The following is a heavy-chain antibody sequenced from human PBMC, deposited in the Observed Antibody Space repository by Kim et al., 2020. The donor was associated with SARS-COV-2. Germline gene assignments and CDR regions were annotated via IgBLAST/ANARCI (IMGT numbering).Heavy chain of an antibody. CDR1: GDTFTAYF. D-gene: IGHD6-25*01. Sequence: ASVKVSCKASGDTFTAYFIHWVRQAPGQGPEWMGWINPNSGGTNYAQNFQGRVTMTRDTSITTVYMELSRLRSDDTAVYYCARGPSPAEQQDVFDIWGHGTMVTVSS. CDR2: INPNSGGT. J-gene: IGHJ3*02. V-gene: IGHV1-2*02. CDR3: ARGPSPAEQQDVFDI.